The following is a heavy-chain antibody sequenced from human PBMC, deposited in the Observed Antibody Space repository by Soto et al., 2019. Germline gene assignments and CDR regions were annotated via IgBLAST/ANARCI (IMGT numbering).Heavy chain of an antibody. Sequence: SETLSLTCAVSGGSISSSNWWSWVRQSPGKGLEWIGEIYHAGSPNYNPSFQSRISISLDKSNNSFSLRLTSVTAADAAIYYCARGSSFRGDFDIWGQGTTVTVSS. CDR1: GGSISSSNW. CDR3: ARGSSFRGDFDI. V-gene: IGHV4-4*02. D-gene: IGHD2-21*01. CDR2: IYHAGSP. J-gene: IGHJ3*02.